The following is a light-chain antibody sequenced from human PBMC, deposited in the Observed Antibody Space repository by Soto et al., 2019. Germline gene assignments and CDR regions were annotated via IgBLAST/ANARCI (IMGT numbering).Light chain of an antibody. CDR1: QSVSSN. V-gene: IGKV3-15*01. CDR3: QQYNNWPPIT. J-gene: IGKJ5*01. CDR2: AAS. Sequence: IAMTHSPATLSVSPGGRGTLSFRASQSVSSNLAWYQQKPGQAPRLLIYAASARATGIPARFSGSGSGTEFTLTISSLQSEDFAVYYCQQYNNWPPITFGQGTRLEIK.